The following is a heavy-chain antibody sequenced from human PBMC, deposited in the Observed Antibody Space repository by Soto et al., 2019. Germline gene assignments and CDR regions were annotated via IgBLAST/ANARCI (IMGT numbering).Heavy chain of an antibody. CDR1: GYTFSSYY. Sequence: ASVKVSCKASGYTFSSYYIHWVRQAPGQGLEWMGMINPSGGTTTYAQKFQGRVTMTRDTSTSTAYMELSSLRSEDTALYYCARDLGYDSGGYYPYFDYWGQGTLVTVSS. J-gene: IGHJ4*02. V-gene: IGHV1-46*01. CDR2: INPSGGTT. CDR3: ARDLGYDSGGYYPYFDY. D-gene: IGHD3-22*01.